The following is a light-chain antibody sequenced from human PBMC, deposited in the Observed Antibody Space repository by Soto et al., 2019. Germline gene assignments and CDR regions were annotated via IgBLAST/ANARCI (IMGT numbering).Light chain of an antibody. V-gene: IGLV2-14*01. CDR1: SSDVGGYSF. CDR3: SSYTSTGTLVV. Sequence: QSALTQPASVSGSPGQSITISCTRTSSDVGGYSFVSWYQQHPGKAPKLMIYEVTNRPSGVSHRFSGSKSGNTASLTISGLQAEDEADYYCSSYTSTGTLVVFGGGTKLTVL. J-gene: IGLJ2*01. CDR2: EVT.